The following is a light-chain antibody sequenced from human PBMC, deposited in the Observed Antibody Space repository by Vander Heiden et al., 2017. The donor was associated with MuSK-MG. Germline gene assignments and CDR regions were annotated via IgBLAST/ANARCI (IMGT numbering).Light chain of an antibody. CDR3: RQALQTPRT. J-gene: IGKJ3*01. CDR2: LGS. CDR1: QSLLHSNGYNY. Sequence: DIVLTQSPLSLPVTPGEPASISCRSSQSLLHSNGYNYLDWYQQKPGQSPQLLIYLGSNRDSGVPDRFSGSGSGTDFTLKISIVDAEDVGVYYCRQALQTPRTFGPGTKVDIK. V-gene: IGKV2-28*01.